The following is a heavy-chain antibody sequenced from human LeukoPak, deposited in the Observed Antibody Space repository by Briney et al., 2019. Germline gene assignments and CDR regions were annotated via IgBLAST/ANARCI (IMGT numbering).Heavy chain of an antibody. CDR3: ARDATFCSGGLCYDYLDF. D-gene: IGHD2-15*01. J-gene: IGHJ4*02. CDR2: ISSSGSTI. Sequence: KPGGSLRLSCAASGFTFSDYYMSWIRQAPGKGLEWVSYISSSGSTIYYADSVKGRFTISRDNGKNSLYLQLSNLRDEDTAVYYCARDATFCSGGLCYDYLDFWGQGTQVTVSS. CDR1: GFTFSDYY. V-gene: IGHV3-11*04.